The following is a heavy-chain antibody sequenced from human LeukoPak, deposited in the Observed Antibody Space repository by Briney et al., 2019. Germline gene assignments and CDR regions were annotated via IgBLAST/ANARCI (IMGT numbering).Heavy chain of an antibody. Sequence: GESLQISCKGSGYIFTSYWIGWVRQLPGKGLEWMGIIYPGDSDTRYSPSFQGQVTISADKSISTASLQWSSLKASDTAMYYCARLVLSAYSGWFDPWGQGTLVTVSS. CDR2: IYPGDSDT. J-gene: IGHJ5*02. V-gene: IGHV5-51*01. CDR1: GYIFTSYW. D-gene: IGHD2-15*01. CDR3: ARLVLSAYSGWFDP.